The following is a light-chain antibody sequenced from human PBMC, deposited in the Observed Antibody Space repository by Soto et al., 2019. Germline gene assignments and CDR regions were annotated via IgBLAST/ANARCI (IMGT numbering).Light chain of an antibody. J-gene: IGKJ5*01. CDR3: MKSTQLPPT. CDR1: ESLLHITGETF. CDR2: EVS. Sequence: DVVMTQTPLSLSVAPRQPASIPCKSSESLLHITGETFLFWYLQKPGQSPQLLIYEVSTRVSGVPDRFSGSGSGTDFTLEISRVETDEVGIYYCMKSTQLPPTFGKGTRLEIK. V-gene: IGKV2D-29*02.